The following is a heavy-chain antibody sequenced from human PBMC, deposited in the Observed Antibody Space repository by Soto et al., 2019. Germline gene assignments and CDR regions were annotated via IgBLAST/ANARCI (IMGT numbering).Heavy chain of an antibody. D-gene: IGHD2-21*02. CDR2: IIPILGIA. Sequence: GASVKVSCKASGGTFSSYTISWVRQAPGQGLEWMGRIIPILGIANYAQKFQGRVTITADKSTSTAYMELSSLRSEDTAVYYCARDFAYCGGDCQFDYWGQGTLVTVSS. J-gene: IGHJ4*02. V-gene: IGHV1-69*04. CDR3: ARDFAYCGGDCQFDY. CDR1: GGTFSSYT.